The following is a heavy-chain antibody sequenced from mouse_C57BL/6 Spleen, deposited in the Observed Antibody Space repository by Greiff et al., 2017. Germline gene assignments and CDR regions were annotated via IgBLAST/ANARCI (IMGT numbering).Heavy chain of an antibody. Sequence: VQLQQSGAELMKPGDSVKLSCKATGYTFTGYWIEWVKQRPGNGLEWIGEILPGSGSNNYYEKYEGKATFTADTYSNTAYMQLSSLTTEDSAIYYCARWLLHYFDYWGQGTTLTVSS. CDR1: GYTFTGYW. CDR3: ARWLLHYFDY. CDR2: ILPGSGSN. J-gene: IGHJ2*01. D-gene: IGHD2-3*01. V-gene: IGHV1-9*01.